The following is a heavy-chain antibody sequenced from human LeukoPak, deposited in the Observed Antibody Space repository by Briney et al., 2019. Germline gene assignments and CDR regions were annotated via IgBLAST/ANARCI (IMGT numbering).Heavy chain of an antibody. Sequence: PGGSLRLSCAASGFTFSGSAMHWVRQASGKGLEWVGRIRSKANSYATAYAASVKGRFTISRDDSKNTAYLQMNSLKTEDTAVYYCTSVVAVAGFDYWGRGTLVTVSS. CDR2: IRSKANSYAT. CDR3: TSVVAVAGFDY. D-gene: IGHD6-19*01. V-gene: IGHV3-73*01. J-gene: IGHJ4*02. CDR1: GFTFSGSA.